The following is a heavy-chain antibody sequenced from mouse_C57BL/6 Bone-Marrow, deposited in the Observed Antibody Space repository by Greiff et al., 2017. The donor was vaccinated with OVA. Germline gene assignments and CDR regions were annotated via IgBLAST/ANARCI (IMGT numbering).Heavy chain of an antibody. J-gene: IGHJ3*01. CDR3: ARTGLRRDGFAY. CDR2: IYPRSGNT. D-gene: IGHD2-4*01. Sequence: QVQLQQSGAELARPGASVKLSYKASGYTFTSYGISWVKQRTGQGLEWIGEIYPRSGNTYYNEKFKGKATLTADKSSSTAYMELRSLTSEDSAVYFCARTGLRRDGFAYWGQGTLVTVSA. V-gene: IGHV1-81*01. CDR1: GYTFTSYG.